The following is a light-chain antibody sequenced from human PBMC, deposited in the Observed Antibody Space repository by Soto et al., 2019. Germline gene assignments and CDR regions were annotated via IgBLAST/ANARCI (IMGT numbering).Light chain of an antibody. CDR2: GAS. J-gene: IGKJ4*01. V-gene: IGKV3-15*01. CDR3: QEYNYWHPIT. CDR1: QSISSK. Sequence: EIVMTQSPATLSVSPGEGATLSCRASQSISSKLAWYQQKPGQAPRLLIYGASTRATGIPVRFSGSGSGTEFTLTITSLQPEDFAVYYCQEYNYWHPITFGGGTKVDIK.